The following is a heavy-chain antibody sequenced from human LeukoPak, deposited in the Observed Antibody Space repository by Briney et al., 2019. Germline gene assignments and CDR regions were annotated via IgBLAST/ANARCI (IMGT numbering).Heavy chain of an antibody. Sequence: GGSLRLSCAASGFTFDDSGMSWVRQAPGKGLEWVSGINWTGGSTGYADSVKGRFTISRDNSKNSLSLQMNILRAEDTAVYYCARDWGDGFDSWGQGTLVTVSS. V-gene: IGHV3-20*04. CDR2: INWTGGST. CDR3: ARDWGDGFDS. J-gene: IGHJ4*02. D-gene: IGHD2-21*02. CDR1: GFTFDDSG.